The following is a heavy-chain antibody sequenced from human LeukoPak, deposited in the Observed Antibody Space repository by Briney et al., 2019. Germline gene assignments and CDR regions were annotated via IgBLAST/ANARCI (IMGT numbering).Heavy chain of an antibody. CDR2: ISYDRSNK. J-gene: IGHJ4*02. CDR3: ARTTYYYDSSGYAY. Sequence: GRSLRLSCAASGFTFSSYAMHWVRQAPGKGLEWVAVISYDRSNKYYADSVKGRFTISRDNSKNTLYLQMNSLRAEDTAVYYCARTTYYYDSSGYAYWGQGTLVTVSS. V-gene: IGHV3-30-3*01. CDR1: GFTFSSYA. D-gene: IGHD3-22*01.